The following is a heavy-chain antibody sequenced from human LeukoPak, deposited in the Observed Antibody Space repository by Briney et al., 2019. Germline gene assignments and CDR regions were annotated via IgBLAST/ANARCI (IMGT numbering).Heavy chain of an antibody. CDR2: INHSGST. J-gene: IGHJ4*02. CDR1: GGSISSSSYY. D-gene: IGHD3-10*01. CDR3: ARGGVRGIRGFDY. V-gene: IGHV4-39*07. Sequence: KTSETLSLTCTVSGGSISSSSYYWGWIRQPPGKGLEWIGEINHSGSTNYNPSLKSRVTISVDTSKNQFSLKLSSVTAADTAVYYCARGGVRGIRGFDYWGQGTLVTVSS.